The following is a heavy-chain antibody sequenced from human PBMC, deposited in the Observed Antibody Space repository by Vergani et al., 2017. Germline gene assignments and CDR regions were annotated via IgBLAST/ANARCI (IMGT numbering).Heavy chain of an antibody. D-gene: IGHD2-8*01. CDR1: GFSFSSYS. V-gene: IGHV3-21*02. J-gene: IGHJ4*02. CDR3: ARGLWDCTHIRCSLPSY. CDR2: ISGSSSYV. Sequence: EVQLVESGGGLVKPGGSLRLSCAASGFSFSSYSMNWVRQAPGKGLEWVASISGSSSYVFYRDSVEGRFTITRDNAKKSVYLQMNSLRAEDTAMYFCARGLWDCTHIRCSLPSYWGQGTQVTVSS.